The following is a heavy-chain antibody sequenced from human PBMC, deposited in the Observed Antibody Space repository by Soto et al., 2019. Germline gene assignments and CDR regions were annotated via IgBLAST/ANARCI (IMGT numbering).Heavy chain of an antibody. D-gene: IGHD5-12*01. V-gene: IGHV3-30*18. J-gene: IGHJ4*02. CDR3: AKEVDKYSAAWCDIDD. CDR2: LSYHLSSE. CDR1: GFTFSAYG. Sequence: QVQLVESGGGVVQPGTSLRLSCAASGFTFSAYGMHWVRQAPGKGLEWLAVLSYHLSSELYADAVKGRFTISRDNSKNTLYLQRNSLRPEDTAVYYWAKEVDKYSAAWCDIDDWGQGTLVTVSS.